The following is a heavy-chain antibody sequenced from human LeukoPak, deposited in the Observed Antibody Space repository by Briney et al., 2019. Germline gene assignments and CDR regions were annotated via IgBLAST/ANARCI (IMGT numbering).Heavy chain of an antibody. J-gene: IGHJ4*02. CDR2: ISSSGSTI. CDR3: ASGGIAAAGPD. V-gene: IGHV3-48*03. D-gene: IGHD6-13*01. Sequence: PGRSLRLSCAASGFTFSSYEMNWVRQAPGKGLEWVSYISSSGSTIYYADSVKGRFTISRDNAKNSLYLQMNSLRAEDTAVYYCASGGIAAAGPDWGQGTLVTVSS. CDR1: GFTFSSYE.